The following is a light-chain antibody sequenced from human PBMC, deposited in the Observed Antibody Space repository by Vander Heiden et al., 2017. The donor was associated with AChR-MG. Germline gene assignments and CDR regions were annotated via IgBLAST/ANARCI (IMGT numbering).Light chain of an antibody. J-gene: IGKJ4*01. Sequence: DIVMTQSPDSLAVSLGERATINCKSSQTVLYSSNNKNYLAWYQQKPGQPPKVLIDWASTRESGVPDRFSGGGSGTDFTLTISSLQAEDVAVYYCQQDDSIPLTFGGGTKVEIK. V-gene: IGKV4-1*01. CDR1: QTVLYSSNNKNY. CDR2: WAS. CDR3: QQDDSIPLT.